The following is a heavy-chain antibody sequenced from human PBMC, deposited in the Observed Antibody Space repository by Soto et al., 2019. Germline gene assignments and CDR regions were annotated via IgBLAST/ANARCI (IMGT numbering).Heavy chain of an antibody. D-gene: IGHD1-26*01. CDR1: GYTFTSYG. CDR3: ARDKVGASVVWFDP. J-gene: IGHJ5*02. CDR2: ISAYNGNT. V-gene: IGHV1-18*01. Sequence: ASVKVSCKASGYTFTSYGISWVRQAPGQGLEWMGWISAYNGNTNYAQKLQGRVTMTTDTSTSTAYVELRSLRSDDTAVYYCARDKVGASVVWFDPWGQGTLVTVSS.